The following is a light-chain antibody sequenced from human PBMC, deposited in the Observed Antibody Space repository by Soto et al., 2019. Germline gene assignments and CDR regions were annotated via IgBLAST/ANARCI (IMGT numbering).Light chain of an antibody. CDR1: QSISRW. CDR3: QVDNTYSRT. CDR2: DES. J-gene: IGKJ1*01. Sequence: DIQXTQRRNTLPAGLGYRVTSTCRASQSISRWLEWYKKKKGKAXKXXXYDESSLESGVQSRLRGSGSGKEFTITIIRLQPDDFATYYCQVDNTYSRTFGEGTKV. V-gene: IGKV1-5*01.